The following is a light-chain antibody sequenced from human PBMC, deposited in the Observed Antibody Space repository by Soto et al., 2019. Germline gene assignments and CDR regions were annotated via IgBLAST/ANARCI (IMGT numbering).Light chain of an antibody. CDR1: QSVSSSY. CDR2: CAS. CDR3: QQYGSSFLT. V-gene: IGKV3-20*01. J-gene: IGKJ4*01. Sequence: EIVLTQSPGTLSLSPGERATLSCRASQSVSSSYLAWYQQKPGQAPRLLIYCASSRATGIPDRFSGSGSGTDFTLTSSRLEPEDFAVYYCQQYGSSFLTFGGGTKVEIK.